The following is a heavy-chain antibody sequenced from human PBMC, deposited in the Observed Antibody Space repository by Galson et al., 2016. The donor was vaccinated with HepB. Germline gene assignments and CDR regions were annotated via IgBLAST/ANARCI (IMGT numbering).Heavy chain of an antibody. V-gene: IGHV3-74*01. CDR1: GFTFSSYW. CDR2: INSDGSST. CDR3: AKGQQLAYFDY. Sequence: SLRLSCAASGFTFSSYWMQWVRQAPGKGLVYVSRINSDGSSTTYADSVKGRLTISRDNAKNTLYLQMNSLRAEDTAVYYRAKGQQLAYFDYWGQGTLVTVSS. J-gene: IGHJ4*02. D-gene: IGHD6-13*01.